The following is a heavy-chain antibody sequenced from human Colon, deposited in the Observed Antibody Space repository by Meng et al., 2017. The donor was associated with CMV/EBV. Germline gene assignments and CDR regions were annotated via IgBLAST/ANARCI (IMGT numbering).Heavy chain of an antibody. CDR2: IGGSSDDI. CDR1: GFTLSSYF. Sequence: EVLLVESGGGLVKPGGSLRLSCAVSGFTLSSYFVNWVRQAPGKGLEWVSSIGGSSDDIWYADSVKGRFTISRDSAKNSLYLQMNSLRADDTAVYFCAVHRGRFDYWGQGNLVTVS. J-gene: IGHJ4*02. CDR3: AVHRGRFDY. V-gene: IGHV3-21*06.